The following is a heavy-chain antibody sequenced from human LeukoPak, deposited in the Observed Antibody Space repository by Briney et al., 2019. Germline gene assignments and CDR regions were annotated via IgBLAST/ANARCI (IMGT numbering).Heavy chain of an antibody. CDR2: ISSSSYI. D-gene: IGHD3-9*01. Sequence: GGSLRLSCAASGFTFSSYSVNWVRQAPGKGLEWVSSISSSSYIYYADSVKGRFTISRDNAKNSLYLQMNSLRAEDTAVYYCARAYDILTGYSSNSHFDYWGQGTLVTVSS. CDR3: ARAYDILTGYSSNSHFDY. V-gene: IGHV3-21*01. J-gene: IGHJ4*02. CDR1: GFTFSSYS.